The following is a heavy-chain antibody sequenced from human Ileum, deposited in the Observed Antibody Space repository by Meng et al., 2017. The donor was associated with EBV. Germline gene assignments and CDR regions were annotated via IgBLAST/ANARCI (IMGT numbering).Heavy chain of an antibody. D-gene: IGHD3-16*01. V-gene: IGHV4-4*02. Sequence: QDDVQRLVRPSGTLSLTVSLSGESFRCSYLWILVRQYQKKGLEWIGEVYPSGTPYYNPSLKSRVTISLDKSRNQFSLNLIHVTAADAAVYYCARDAFQYASGIPAHWGQGTLVTVSS. CDR3: ARDAFQYASGIPAH. CDR2: VYPSGTP. J-gene: IGHJ4*02. CDR1: GESFRCSYL.